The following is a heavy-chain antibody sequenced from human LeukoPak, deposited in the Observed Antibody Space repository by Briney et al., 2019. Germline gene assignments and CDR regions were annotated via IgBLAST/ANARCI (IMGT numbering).Heavy chain of an antibody. D-gene: IGHD2-15*01. V-gene: IGHV4-59*08. Sequence: ASETLSLTCTVSGGPISSYYWSWIRQPPGKGLEWIGYIYYSGSTNYNPSLKSRVTISVDTSKNQFSLKLSSVTAADTAVYYCARQLARSGGTDGCFDYWRQGTLVTVSS. J-gene: IGHJ4*02. CDR1: GGPISSYY. CDR2: IYYSGST. CDR3: ARQLARSGGTDGCFDY.